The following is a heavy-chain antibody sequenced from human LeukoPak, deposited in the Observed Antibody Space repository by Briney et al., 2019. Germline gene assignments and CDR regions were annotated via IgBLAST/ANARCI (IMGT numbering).Heavy chain of an antibody. D-gene: IGHD1-26*01. V-gene: IGHV4-4*02. J-gene: IGHJ4*02. CDR2: IYHSGSA. CDR1: GGXISRSTW. CDR3: ASKSYSGSYTFDY. Sequence: SGTLSLTCAVSGGXISRSTWWSWVRQPPGKGLEWIGEIYHSGSANYNPSLKSRLTISVDKSRNQFSLILSSVTAADTAVYYCASKSYSGSYTFDYWGQGTLVTVSS.